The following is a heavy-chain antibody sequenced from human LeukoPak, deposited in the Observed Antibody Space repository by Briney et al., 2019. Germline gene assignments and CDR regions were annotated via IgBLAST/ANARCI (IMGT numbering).Heavy chain of an antibody. V-gene: IGHV2-5*02. D-gene: IGHD6-13*01. CDR1: GFSLSTSGVG. CDR2: IYWDDDK. Sequence: SGPTLVKPTQTLTLTCTFSGFSLSTSGVGVGWIRQPPGKALDWLALIYWDDDKRYSPSLKSRLTISKDTSKNQVVLTMTNMDPVDTATYYCAHRQISAAAYYFDYWGQGTLVTVSS. CDR3: AHRQISAAAYYFDY. J-gene: IGHJ4*02.